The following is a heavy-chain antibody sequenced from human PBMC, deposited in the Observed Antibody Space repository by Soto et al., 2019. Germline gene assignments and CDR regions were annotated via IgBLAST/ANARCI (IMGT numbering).Heavy chain of an antibody. Sequence: SVKVYWKSAGGTFSSYSMSWVREAPGQGLEWMGGIIPIFGTANYAQKFQGRVTITADKSTSTAYMELSSLRSEDTAVYYCARGYYYGSGRPSDYYGMDVWGQGTTVTVSS. CDR2: IIPIFGTA. CDR3: ARGYYYGSGRPSDYYGMDV. D-gene: IGHD3-10*01. CDR1: GGTFSSYS. V-gene: IGHV1-69*06. J-gene: IGHJ6*02.